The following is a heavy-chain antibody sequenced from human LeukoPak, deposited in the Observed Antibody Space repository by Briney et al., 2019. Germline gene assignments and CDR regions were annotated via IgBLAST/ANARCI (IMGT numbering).Heavy chain of an antibody. CDR1: GFTFTAYY. Sequence: ASVKVSCKASGFTFTAYYLHWVRQAPGQGLEWMGWIAPNNGDTSYAQNFQGRVTMTRDTSITTAYMELSRLTSDDTAVYYCARDGTAGVDYWGQGTLVTVSS. D-gene: IGHD1/OR15-1a*01. J-gene: IGHJ4*02. CDR2: IAPNNGDT. CDR3: ARDGTAGVDY. V-gene: IGHV1-2*02.